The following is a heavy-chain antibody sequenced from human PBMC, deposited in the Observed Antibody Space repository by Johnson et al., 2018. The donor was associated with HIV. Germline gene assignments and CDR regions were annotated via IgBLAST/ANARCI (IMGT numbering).Heavy chain of an antibody. CDR2: ISYDGSNK. CDR1: GFTFSSYA. V-gene: IGHV3-30-3*01. CDR3: AREFRYSSSPAHYAFDI. D-gene: IGHD6-6*01. Sequence: QVQLVESGGGVVQPGRSLRLSCAASGFTFSSYAMHWVRQAPGKGLEWVAVISYDGSNKYYADSVKGRFTISRDNSKNTLYLQMNSLRAEDTAVYYCAREFRYSSSPAHYAFDIWGQGTMVTVSS. J-gene: IGHJ3*02.